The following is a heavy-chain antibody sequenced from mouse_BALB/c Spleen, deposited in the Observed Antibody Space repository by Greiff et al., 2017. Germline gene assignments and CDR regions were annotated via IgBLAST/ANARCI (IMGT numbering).Heavy chain of an antibody. CDR1: GYTFTDYY. CDR2: IYPGSGNT. V-gene: IGHV1-84*02. Sequence: QVQLQQSGPELVKPGASVKISCKASGYTFTDYYINWVKQKPGQGLEWIGWIYPGSGNTKYNEKFKGKATLTVDTSSSTAYMQLSSLTSEDTAVYFWARGAFDYDYVWFAYWGQGTLVTVSA. J-gene: IGHJ3*01. CDR3: ARGAFDYDYVWFAY. D-gene: IGHD2-4*01.